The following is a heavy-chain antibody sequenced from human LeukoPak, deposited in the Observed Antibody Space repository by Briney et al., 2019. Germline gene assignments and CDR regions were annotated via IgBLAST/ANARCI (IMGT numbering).Heavy chain of an antibody. V-gene: IGHV3-23*01. CDR1: AFTFSSYA. Sequence: GGSLRLSCAASAFTFSSYAMSLVRQAPGKGLEWVSAISGSGGSTYYADSVKGRFTISRDNSKNTLYLQMNSLRAEDTAVYYCAKRGNEPPRVYWGQGTLVTVSS. D-gene: IGHD1-14*01. J-gene: IGHJ4*02. CDR2: ISGSGGST. CDR3: AKRGNEPPRVY.